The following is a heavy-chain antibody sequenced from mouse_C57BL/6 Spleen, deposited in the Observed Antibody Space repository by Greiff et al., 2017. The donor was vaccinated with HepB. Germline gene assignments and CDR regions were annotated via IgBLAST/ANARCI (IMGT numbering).Heavy chain of an antibody. Sequence: EVKLMESGPELVKPGASVKISCKASGYSFTGYYMNWVKQSPEKSLEWIGEINPSTGGTTYNQKFKAKATLTVDKSSSTAYMQLKSLTSEDSAVYYCARSGLNYAMDYWGQGTSVTVSS. CDR1: GYSFTGYY. V-gene: IGHV1-42*01. D-gene: IGHD2-4*01. CDR3: ARSGLNYAMDY. J-gene: IGHJ4*01. CDR2: INPSTGGT.